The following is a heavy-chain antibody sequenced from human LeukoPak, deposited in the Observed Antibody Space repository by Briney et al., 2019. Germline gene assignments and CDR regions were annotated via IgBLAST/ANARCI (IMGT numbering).Heavy chain of an antibody. V-gene: IGHV4-31*03. J-gene: IGHJ4*02. CDR3: ATLWFGELTSDY. CDR2: IYYSGST. CDR1: GGSISSGGCY. Sequence: SETLSLTCTVSGGSISSGGCYWRWLRQHPGTGLEWIGYIYYSGSTYYNPSLKSRVTISVDTSKNQFSLKLSSVTAADTAVYYCATLWFGELTSDYWGQGTLVTVSS. D-gene: IGHD3-10*01.